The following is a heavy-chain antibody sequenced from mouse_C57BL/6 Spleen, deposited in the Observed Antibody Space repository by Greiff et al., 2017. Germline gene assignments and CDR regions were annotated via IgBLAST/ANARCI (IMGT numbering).Heavy chain of an antibody. CDR1: GYTFTSYW. Sequence: VKLQQPGAELVKPGASVKLSCKASGYTFTSYWMQWVKQRPGQGLEWIGEIDPSDSYTNYNQKFKGKATLTVDTSSSTAYMQLSSLTSEDSAVYYCGRGTGDYWGQGTTLTVSS. D-gene: IGHD3-3*01. CDR2: IDPSDSYT. CDR3: GRGTGDY. V-gene: IGHV1-50*01. J-gene: IGHJ2*01.